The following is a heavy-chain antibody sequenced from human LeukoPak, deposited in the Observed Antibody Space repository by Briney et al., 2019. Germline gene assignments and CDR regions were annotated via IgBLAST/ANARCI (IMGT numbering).Heavy chain of an antibody. D-gene: IGHD3-22*01. CDR3: ARGSYNRYYDSSGSPPSDAFDI. J-gene: IGHJ3*02. CDR2: INPSGGST. CDR1: GYTFTSYY. Sequence: GASVKVSCKASGYTFTSYYMHWVRQAPGQGLEWMGIINPSGGSTSYAQKFQGRVTMTRDTSTSTVYMELSSLRSEDTAVYYCARGSYNRYYDSSGSPPSDAFDIWGQGTMVTVSS. V-gene: IGHV1-46*01.